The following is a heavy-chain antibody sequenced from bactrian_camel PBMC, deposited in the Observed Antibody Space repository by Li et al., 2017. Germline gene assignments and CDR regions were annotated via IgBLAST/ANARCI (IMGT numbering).Heavy chain of an antibody. J-gene: IGHJ4*01. Sequence: QLVESGGGSVQAGESLRLSCIIASTIKYSQYCVSWFRKVPGKEREPVAAIDSDGDTRYTDPVKGRFTISQGDAKSISYLQMNDLNADDTAMYYCTAGTYIDCNAGDCFCRSYDEELLGQGTQVTAS. V-gene: IGHV3S53*01. D-gene: IGHD1*01. CDR2: IDSDGDT. CDR1: TIKYSQYC.